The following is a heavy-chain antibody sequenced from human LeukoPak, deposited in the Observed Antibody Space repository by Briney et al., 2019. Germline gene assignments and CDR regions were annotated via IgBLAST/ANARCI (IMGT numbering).Heavy chain of an antibody. CDR2: IGGDGVSR. CDR1: GFTFKTYA. CDR3: AKRVGGTPDN. J-gene: IGHJ4*02. V-gene: IGHV3-23*01. Sequence: GGSLRLSCAASGFTFKTYAMMWVRQAPGKGLEWVSAIGGDGVSRDYSDSVKGRFTISRDNSKNTLYLQMNSLRVEDTALYFCAKRVGGTPDNWGLGTLVTVSA. D-gene: IGHD1-26*01.